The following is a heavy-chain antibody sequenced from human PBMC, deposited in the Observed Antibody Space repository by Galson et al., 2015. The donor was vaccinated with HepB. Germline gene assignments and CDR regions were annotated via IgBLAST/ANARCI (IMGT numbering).Heavy chain of an antibody. CDR3: AREGSSSWYGGSFGY. CDR1: GFTFSSYA. D-gene: IGHD6-13*01. CDR2: ISYDGSNK. V-gene: IGHV3-30-3*01. Sequence: SLRLSCAASGFTFSSYAMHWVRQAPGKGLEWVAVISYDGSNKYYADSVKGRFTISRDNSKNTLYLQMNSLRAEDTAVYYCAREGSSSWYGGSFGYWGQGTLVTVSS. J-gene: IGHJ4*02.